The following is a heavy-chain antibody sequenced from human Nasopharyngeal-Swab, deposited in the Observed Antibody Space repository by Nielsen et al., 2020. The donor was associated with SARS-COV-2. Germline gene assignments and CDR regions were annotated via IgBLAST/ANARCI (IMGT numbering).Heavy chain of an antibody. CDR2: IDPSDSYT. J-gene: IGHJ5*02. CDR3: ARQFRGYYDSSGPLSWFDP. V-gene: IGHV5-10-1*01. Sequence: VRQMPGKGLEWMGRIDPSDSYTNYSPSFQGHVTISADKSISTAHLQWSSLKASDTAMYYCARQFRGYYDSSGPLSWFDPWGQGTLVTVSS. D-gene: IGHD3-22*01.